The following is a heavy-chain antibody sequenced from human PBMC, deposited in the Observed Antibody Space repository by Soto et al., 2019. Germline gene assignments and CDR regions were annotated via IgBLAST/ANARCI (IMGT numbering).Heavy chain of an antibody. CDR2: ISGSGGST. CDR1: GFTFSSYA. V-gene: IGHV3-23*01. D-gene: IGHD5-12*01. Sequence: HPGGSLRLSCAASGFTFSSYAMSWVRQAPGKGLEWVPAISGSGGSTYYADSVKGRFTISRDNSKNTLYLQMNSLRAEDTAVYYCAKRRGYSGYDLNWFDPWGQGTLVTVSS. CDR3: AKRRGYSGYDLNWFDP. J-gene: IGHJ5*02.